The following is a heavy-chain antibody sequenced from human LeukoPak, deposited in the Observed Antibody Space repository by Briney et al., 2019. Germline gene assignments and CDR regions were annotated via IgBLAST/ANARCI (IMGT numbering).Heavy chain of an antibody. J-gene: IGHJ4*02. CDR2: IKQDVGEK. CDR3: AEDPILTGFYNDGR. V-gene: IGHV3-7*03. Sequence: GGSLRLSCAASGFTFSSYWMSWVRQAPGKGLEWVANIKQDVGEKYYVGSVKGRFTISRDNSKNTLYLEMNSLRAEDTAGYFCAEDPILTGFYNDGRWGQGTLVIVSS. D-gene: IGHD3-9*01. CDR1: GFTFSSYW.